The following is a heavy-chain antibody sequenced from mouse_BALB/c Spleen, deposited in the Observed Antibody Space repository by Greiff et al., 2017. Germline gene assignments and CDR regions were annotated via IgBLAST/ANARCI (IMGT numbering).Heavy chain of an antibody. CDR2: INPSTGYT. V-gene: IGHV1-7*01. CDR1: GYTFTSYW. J-gene: IGHJ3*01. CDR3: ARVARAN. Sequence: QVQLKESGAELAKPGASVKMSCKASGYTFTSYWMHWVKQRPGQGLEWIGYINPSTGYTEYNQKFKDKATLTADKSSITAYMQLSSLTSEDSAVYYCARVARANWGQGTLVTVSA. D-gene: IGHD1-3*01.